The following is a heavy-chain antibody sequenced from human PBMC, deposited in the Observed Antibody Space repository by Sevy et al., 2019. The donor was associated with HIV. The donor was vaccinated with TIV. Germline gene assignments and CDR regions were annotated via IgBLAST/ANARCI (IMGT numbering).Heavy chain of an antibody. Sequence: GESLKISCAASGFTFSSYSMNWVRQAPGKGLEWVSSISSSSYIYYADSVKGRFTISRDNAKNSLYLQMNSLRAEDTAVYYCASDSPGYSSLPVFDYWGQGTLVTVSS. CDR1: GFTFSSYS. CDR3: ASDSPGYSSLPVFDY. CDR2: ISSSSYI. J-gene: IGHJ4*02. V-gene: IGHV3-21*01. D-gene: IGHD6-13*01.